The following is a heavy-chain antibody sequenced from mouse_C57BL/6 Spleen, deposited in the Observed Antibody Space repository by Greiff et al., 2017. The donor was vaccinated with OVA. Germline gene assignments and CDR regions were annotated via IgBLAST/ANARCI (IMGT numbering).Heavy chain of an antibody. J-gene: IGHJ4*01. CDR2: INPNNGGT. Sequence: EVKLQQSGPELVKPGASVKISCKASGYTFTDYYMNWVKQSHGKSLEWIGDINPNNGGTSYNQKFKGKATLTVDKSSSTAYMELRSLTSEDSAVYYCARSPPYAMDYWGQGTSVTVSS. CDR1: GYTFTDYY. CDR3: ARSPPYAMDY. V-gene: IGHV1-26*01.